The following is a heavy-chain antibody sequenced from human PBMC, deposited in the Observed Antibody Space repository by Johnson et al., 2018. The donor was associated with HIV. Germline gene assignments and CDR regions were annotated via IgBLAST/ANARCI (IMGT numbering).Heavy chain of an antibody. J-gene: IGHJ3*02. Sequence: QMLLVESGGGLVKPGGSLRLSCAASRFTFSDYYMSWIRPTPGKGLEWVSYISSSGGTISYAASVKGRFSISRDNAKNSLYQQMTSLRAEDTAVYYCARDRGYWDAFDIWGQGTMVSVSS. CDR3: ARDRGYWDAFDI. CDR2: ISSSGGTI. D-gene: IGHD3-22*01. CDR1: RFTFSDYY. V-gene: IGHV3-11*04.